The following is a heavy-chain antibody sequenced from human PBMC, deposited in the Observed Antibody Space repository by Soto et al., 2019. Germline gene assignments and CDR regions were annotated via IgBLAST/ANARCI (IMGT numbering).Heavy chain of an antibody. J-gene: IGHJ4*02. Sequence: PSVIMSLTCTVSGGYFRGYYWAWISHPPGRGLEWIGEINNLGSTHHNPSLKSRVTLSADTSKSQFSLEIKSLTAADTAVYYCARPGVAASGNFDFRGPGTLVTVSS. V-gene: IGHV4-34*01. CDR2: INNLGST. CDR3: ARPGVAASGNFDF. CDR1: GGYFRGYY. D-gene: IGHD2-15*01.